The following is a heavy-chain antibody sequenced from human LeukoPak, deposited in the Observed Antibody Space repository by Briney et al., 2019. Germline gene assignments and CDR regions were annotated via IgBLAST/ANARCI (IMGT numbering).Heavy chain of an antibody. J-gene: IGHJ6*02. CDR1: GFTFSGYA. Sequence: GGSLRLSCAASGFTFSGYAMTWVRQAPGKGLEWVSALSCRGGSTYYADSVKGRFTISRDNSKNTLYLQMNGLGAEDTAVYYCAKTGSQACYYYGMDVWGQGTTVTVSS. CDR3: AKTGSQACYYYGMDV. V-gene: IGHV3-23*01. D-gene: IGHD2-21*01. CDR2: LSCRGGST.